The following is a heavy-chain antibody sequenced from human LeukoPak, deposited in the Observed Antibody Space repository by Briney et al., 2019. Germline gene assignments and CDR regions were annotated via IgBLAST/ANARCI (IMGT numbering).Heavy chain of an antibody. J-gene: IGHJ4*02. CDR3: ARDLLGWELHYFDY. CDR1: GFTFGTYA. D-gene: IGHD1-26*01. CDR2: ISGSSSYI. V-gene: IGHV3-21*01. Sequence: GGSLRLSCAASGFTFGTYAMNWVRQTPGKGLEWVSSISGSSSYIYYADSVKGRFSISRDNAKNSLYLQMNSLRAEDTAVYYCARDLLGWELHYFDYWGQGTLVTVSS.